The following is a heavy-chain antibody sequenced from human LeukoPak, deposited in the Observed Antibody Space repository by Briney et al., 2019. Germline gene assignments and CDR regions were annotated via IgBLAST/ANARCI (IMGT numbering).Heavy chain of an antibody. CDR3: ARAPRYCSGGSCYDG. CDR1: GFTFTYYW. D-gene: IGHD2-15*01. V-gene: IGHV3-7*01. CDR2: IKQDGSEK. J-gene: IGHJ4*02. Sequence: GGSLRLSCAASGFTFTYYWMSWVRQAPGKGLEWVANIKQDGSEKYYVDSVKGRFTISRDNAKNSLYLQMNSLRAEDTAVYYCARAPRYCSGGSCYDGWGQGTLVTVSS.